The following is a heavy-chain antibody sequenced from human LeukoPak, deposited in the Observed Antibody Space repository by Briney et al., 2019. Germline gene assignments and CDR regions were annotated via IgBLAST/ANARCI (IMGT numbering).Heavy chain of an antibody. CDR2: ISGSGGST. CDR1: RFTFSTYW. J-gene: IGHJ4*02. Sequence: GGSLRLSCAASRFTFSTYWMHWVRQAPGKGLVWVSAISGSGGSTYYADSVKGRFTISRDNSKNTLYLQMNSLRAEDTAVYYCARNSGPWWTGYYFDYWGQGTLVTVSS. D-gene: IGHD2-15*01. V-gene: IGHV3-23*01. CDR3: ARNSGPWWTGYYFDY.